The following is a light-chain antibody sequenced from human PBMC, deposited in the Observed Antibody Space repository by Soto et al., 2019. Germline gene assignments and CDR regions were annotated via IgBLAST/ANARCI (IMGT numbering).Light chain of an antibody. J-gene: IGKJ1*01. V-gene: IGKV3-20*01. Sequence: EIVLTQSPGTLSLSPGERATLSSRASQSVSTRSLAWYQQKPGQAPRLLISGASSRAADIPDRFSGSGSGTEFTLTINRLEPEDFAVYYCQKYDSSPRTFGQGTKVE. CDR1: QSVSTRS. CDR3: QKYDSSPRT. CDR2: GAS.